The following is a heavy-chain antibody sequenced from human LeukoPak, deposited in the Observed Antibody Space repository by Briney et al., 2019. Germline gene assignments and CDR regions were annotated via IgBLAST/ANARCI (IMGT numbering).Heavy chain of an antibody. J-gene: IGHJ4*02. Sequence: ASVKVSCKASGYTSTSYYMHSVRQTPGQGLEWMGIINPSGGSTSYAQKFQGRVTMTRDTSTSTVYMELSSLRSEDTAVYYCARECGGDCYSGAPDWGQGTLVTVSS. V-gene: IGHV1-46*01. CDR3: ARECGGDCYSGAPD. CDR1: GYTSTSYY. D-gene: IGHD2-21*02. CDR2: INPSGGST.